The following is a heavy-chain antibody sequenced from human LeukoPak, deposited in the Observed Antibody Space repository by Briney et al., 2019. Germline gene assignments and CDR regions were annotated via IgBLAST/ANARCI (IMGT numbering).Heavy chain of an antibody. D-gene: IGHD5-24*01. CDR1: GFTFNTYG. CDR2: ISDNGLST. J-gene: IGHJ2*01. Sequence: PGGSLRLSCAASGFTFNTYGMSWVRQGPGKGLEWVSAISDNGLSTYTADSVKGRFTISRDNSKNTVYLQMNSLRAEDTAVYFCVKGSDVYNYWYFDIWGRGTLVTVSS. CDR3: VKGSDVYNYWYFDI. V-gene: IGHV3-23*01.